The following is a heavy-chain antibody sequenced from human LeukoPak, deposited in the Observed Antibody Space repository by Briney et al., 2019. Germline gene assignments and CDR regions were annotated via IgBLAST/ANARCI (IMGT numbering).Heavy chain of an antibody. J-gene: IGHJ4*02. CDR3: ARGIQLWPPDY. D-gene: IGHD5-18*01. Sequence: PSETLSLTCTVSGYSTSSGYYWDWIRQPPGKGLEWIGSISHSGNTYYNPSLKSRVTISVDTSKKQFSLKLSSVTAADTAVYYCARGIQLWPPDYWGQGTLVTVSS. CDR1: GYSTSSGYY. V-gene: IGHV4-38-2*02. CDR2: ISHSGNT.